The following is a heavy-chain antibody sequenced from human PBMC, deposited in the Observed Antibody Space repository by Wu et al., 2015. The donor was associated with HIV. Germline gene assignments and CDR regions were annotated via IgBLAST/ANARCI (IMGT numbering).Heavy chain of an antibody. V-gene: IGHV1-69-2*01. Sequence: EVHLVQSGAEVKKPGSTVKISCKVSGDTFSDRYIHWVQQAPGKGLEWMGLVYAGDGERKYAEKFQGRVTITADKSTDTAYMSLTRLRSEDTAVYYCARASLMVQGNYYRRGSMIVFDIWGQGTMVSSLQ. J-gene: IGHJ3*02. CDR2: VYAGDGER. D-gene: IGHD3-10*01. CDR3: ARASLMVQGNYYRRGSMIVFDI. CDR1: GDTFSDRY.